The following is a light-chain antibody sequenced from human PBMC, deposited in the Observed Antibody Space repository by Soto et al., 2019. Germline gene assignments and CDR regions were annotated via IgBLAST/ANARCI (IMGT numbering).Light chain of an antibody. V-gene: IGKV3-20*01. CDR2: VAS. J-gene: IGKJ4*01. CDR3: QQYGSSPLT. CDR1: QSVSSSY. Sequence: EIVLTQSPGTLSLSPGERATLSCRASQSVSSSYLAWYQQKPGQAPRLLIYVASSRATGIPDRFSGSGSGTDFNLIISRLEPEDFAVYYCQQYGSSPLTFGGGTKVEIK.